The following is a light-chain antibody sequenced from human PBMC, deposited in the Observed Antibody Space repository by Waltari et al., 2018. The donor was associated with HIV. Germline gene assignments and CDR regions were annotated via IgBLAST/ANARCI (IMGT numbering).Light chain of an antibody. CDR3: SSYTSTSTVYV. Sequence: QSALTQSASVSGSPGQSITISCTGTSSDVGGYNPVSWYQLHPGKAPKLMIYAVSNRPSGVSNRFSGSKSDNTASLTISGLQAEDEADYYCSSYTSTSTVYVFGTGTEVTVL. CDR2: AVS. V-gene: IGLV2-14*03. CDR1: SSDVGGYNP. J-gene: IGLJ1*01.